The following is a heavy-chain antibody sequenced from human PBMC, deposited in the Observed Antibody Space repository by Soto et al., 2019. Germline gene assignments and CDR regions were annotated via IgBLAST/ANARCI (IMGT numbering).Heavy chain of an antibody. CDR2: IYYTGGT. J-gene: IGHJ1*01. Sequence: QLQLQESGPGLVKPSETLSLTCTVSGDSISTRSNYWAWIRQPPGKGLEWIGSIYYTGGTYYNPSRKSRVTLFLDTSNNQFSLNLNSVTAADTAVYYCAGEGPPIRAHNPPEYFQHWGQGTPVTVSS. CDR3: AGEGPPIRAHNPPEYFQH. V-gene: IGHV4-39*02. CDR1: GDSISTRSNY.